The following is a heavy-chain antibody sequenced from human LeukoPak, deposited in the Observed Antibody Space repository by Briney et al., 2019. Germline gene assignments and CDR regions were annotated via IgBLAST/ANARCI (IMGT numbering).Heavy chain of an antibody. D-gene: IGHD6-19*01. Sequence: ASVKVSCKASGGTFSSYAISWVRQAPGQGLEWMGGIIPIFGTANYAQKFQGRVTITADESTSTAYMELSSLRSEDTAVYYCARVSGQTGDFDYWGQGTLVTVSS. CDR1: GGTFSSYA. CDR3: ARVSGQTGDFDY. CDR2: IIPIFGTA. V-gene: IGHV1-69*13. J-gene: IGHJ4*02.